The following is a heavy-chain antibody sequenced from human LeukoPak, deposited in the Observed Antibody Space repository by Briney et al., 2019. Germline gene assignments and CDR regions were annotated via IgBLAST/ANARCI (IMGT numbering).Heavy chain of an antibody. CDR1: GFTFSSYA. J-gene: IGHJ4*02. CDR2: ISGSGGST. Sequence: QPGGSLRLSCAASGFTFSSYAMSWVRQAPGKGLEWVSAISGSGGSTYYADSVKSRFTISRDNSKNTLYLQMNSLRAEDTAVYYCAKTTTYDILTGYNYFDYWGQGTLVTVSS. V-gene: IGHV3-23*01. D-gene: IGHD3-9*01. CDR3: AKTTTYDILTGYNYFDY.